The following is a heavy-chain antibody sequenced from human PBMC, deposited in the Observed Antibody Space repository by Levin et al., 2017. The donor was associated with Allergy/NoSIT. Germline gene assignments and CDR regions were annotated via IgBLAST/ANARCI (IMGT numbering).Heavy chain of an antibody. Sequence: SETLSLTCTVSGGSINNYYWSWIRQPPGKGLEWIGYIYYSGSTNYNPSLKSRVTISVDTSKNQFSLELRSVTAADTAVYYCARQYYGSGSYQRYFDLWGRGTLVTVSS. CDR3: ARQYYGSGSYQRYFDL. D-gene: IGHD3-10*01. CDR2: IYYSGST. J-gene: IGHJ2*01. V-gene: IGHV4-59*01. CDR1: GGSINNYY.